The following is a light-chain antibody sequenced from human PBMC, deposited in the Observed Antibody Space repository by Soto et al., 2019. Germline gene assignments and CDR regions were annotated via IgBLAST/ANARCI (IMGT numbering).Light chain of an antibody. V-gene: IGKV1-5*01. J-gene: IGKJ1*01. CDR1: QSISGW. CDR2: DAS. CDR3: QQYTGYSRT. Sequence: DIQITQSPSTLSASVRDRVTITCRASQSISGWLAWYQQKPGKAPFLLISDASNLERGVPSRFSGSGSGTEFTLTISSMQPDDFATYYCQQYTGYSRTFGQGTKVDIK.